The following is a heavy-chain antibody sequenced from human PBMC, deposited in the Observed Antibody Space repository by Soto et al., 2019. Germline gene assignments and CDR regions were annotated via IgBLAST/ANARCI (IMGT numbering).Heavy chain of an antibody. Sequence: VGSLRLSCAASGFTFSSYGMHWVRQAPGKGLEWVAIIWYNGNNKYYTDSVKGRFTISRDNSKNTLYLQMNSLRAEDTAVYYCARDGARTYYDSSGYNQLDYWGQGTLVTVSS. D-gene: IGHD3-22*01. V-gene: IGHV3-33*01. CDR3: ARDGARTYYDSSGYNQLDY. J-gene: IGHJ4*02. CDR2: IWYNGNNK. CDR1: GFTFSSYG.